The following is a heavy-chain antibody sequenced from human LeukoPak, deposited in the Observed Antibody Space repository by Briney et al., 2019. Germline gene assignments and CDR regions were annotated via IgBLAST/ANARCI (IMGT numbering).Heavy chain of an antibody. CDR3: ARNMMGTDY. D-gene: IGHD3-16*01. V-gene: IGHV3-30*02. CDR1: GLTFTGSG. J-gene: IGHJ4*02. CDR2: IQSDGSYK. Sequence: GGSLRLSCVASGLTFTGSGVHWLRQAPGKGLEWVAFIQSDGSYKDYVESVKGRFTSSRDDSKNTVYLQMNGPRPEDTAVYYCARNMMGTDYWGQGTHVTVSS.